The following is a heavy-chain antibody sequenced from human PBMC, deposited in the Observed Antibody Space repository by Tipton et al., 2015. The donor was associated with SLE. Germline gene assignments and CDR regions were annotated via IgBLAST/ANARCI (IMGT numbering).Heavy chain of an antibody. V-gene: IGHV4-39*07. CDR2: IYYSGIT. CDR3: ARDLWRRWFDP. D-gene: IGHD3-10*01. Sequence: TLSLTCTVSGGSISSYYWSWIRQPPGKGLEWIGSIYYSGITYYNPSLKSRVTISVDTSKNQFSLKLSSVTAADTAVYYCARDLWRRWFDPWGQGTLVTVSS. J-gene: IGHJ5*02. CDR1: GGSISSYY.